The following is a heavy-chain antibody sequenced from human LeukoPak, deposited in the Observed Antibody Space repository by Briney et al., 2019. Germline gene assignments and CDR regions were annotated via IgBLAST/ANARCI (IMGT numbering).Heavy chain of an antibody. J-gene: IGHJ5*02. D-gene: IGHD1-1*01. CDR2: MNPNSGNT. V-gene: IGHV1-8*01. Sequence: ASVKVSCKASGYTFTSYDINWVRQATGQGLEWMGWMNPNSGNTGYAQKFQGRVTMTRNTSISTAYMELSSLRSEDTAVYYCARRWNARLYNWFDPWGQGTLVTVSS. CDR3: ARRWNARLYNWFDP. CDR1: GYTFTSYD.